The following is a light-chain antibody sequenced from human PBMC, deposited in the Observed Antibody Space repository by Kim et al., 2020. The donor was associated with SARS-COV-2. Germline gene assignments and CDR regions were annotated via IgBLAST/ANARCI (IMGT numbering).Light chain of an antibody. CDR3: LTWGPGIRV. J-gene: IGLJ2*01. Sequence: QPVLTQSPSASASLGTSVKLTCTLSSEYKTYAIAWHQQLPEKGPRYLMNVDSDGSHTRGDGIPDRFSGPSSGAERYLTISSLQPEDEADYYCLTWGPGIRVFGGGTQLTVL. V-gene: IGLV4-69*01. CDR2: VDSDGSH. CDR1: SEYKTYA.